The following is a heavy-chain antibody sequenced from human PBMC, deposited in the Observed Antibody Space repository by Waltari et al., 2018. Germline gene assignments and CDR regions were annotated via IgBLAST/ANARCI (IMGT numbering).Heavy chain of an antibody. CDR2: IKHSGRT. D-gene: IGHD6-13*01. CDR3: ARGSSSWFY. Sequence: QVQLQQWGAGLLKPSETLSLTCAVYGGSFSGYYWSWIRPPPGTGLGWIGEIKHSGRTNYHPSLKNRVTRSVEPSKNQFSLKLSSVTAADTAVYYCARGSSSWFYWGQGTLGTVST. V-gene: IGHV4-34*01. J-gene: IGHJ4*02. CDR1: GGSFSGYY.